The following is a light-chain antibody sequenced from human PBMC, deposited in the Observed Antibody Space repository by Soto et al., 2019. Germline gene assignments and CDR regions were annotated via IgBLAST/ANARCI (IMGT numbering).Light chain of an antibody. V-gene: IGLV2-14*01. J-gene: IGLJ1*01. CDR1: SSDIGGYNY. Sequence: QSALTQPASMSGSPGQSITISCTGTSSDIGGYNYVSWYQHHPGKAPKLMIFEVTNRPSGVSNRFSGSKSGNTASLTISGLEAEDEGDYYCSSYTSTTTPYVFGTGTKVTVL. CDR2: EVT. CDR3: SSYTSTTTPYV.